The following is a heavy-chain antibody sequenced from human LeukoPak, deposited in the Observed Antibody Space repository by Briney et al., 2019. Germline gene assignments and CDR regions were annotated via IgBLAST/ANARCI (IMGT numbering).Heavy chain of an antibody. D-gene: IGHD1-14*01. CDR3: AKGGYKGDFFDY. V-gene: IGHV3-23*01. CDR2: ISASADRT. J-gene: IGHJ4*02. CDR1: GFTLSTYA. Sequence: SLRLSCAASGFTLSTYAITWVRQAPGKGLEWVSSISASADRTYYADSVKGRFTISRDNSKNTLDLQMNSLRAEDTAVFYCAKGGYKGDFFDYWGQGSLVTVSS.